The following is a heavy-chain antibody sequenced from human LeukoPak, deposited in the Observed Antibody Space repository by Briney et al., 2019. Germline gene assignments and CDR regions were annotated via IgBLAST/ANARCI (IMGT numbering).Heavy chain of an antibody. CDR1: GFTFSSYG. CDR3: ATGIEMATIPSDY. D-gene: IGHD5-24*01. V-gene: IGHV3-30*03. CDR2: ISYDGSNK. J-gene: IGHJ4*02. Sequence: GGSLRLSCAASGFTFSSYGMHWVRQAPGKGLEWVAVISYDGSNKYYADSVKGRFTISRDNSKNTLYLRMNSLRAEDTAVYYCATGIEMATIPSDYWGQGTLVTVSS.